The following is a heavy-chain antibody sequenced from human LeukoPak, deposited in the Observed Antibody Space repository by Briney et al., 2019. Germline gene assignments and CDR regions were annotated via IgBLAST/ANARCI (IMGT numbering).Heavy chain of an antibody. CDR3: ASLGYCSSTSCYVTDY. D-gene: IGHD2-2*01. J-gene: IGHJ4*02. Sequence: PGGSLRLSCAASGFTFSSYGMHWVRQAPRKGVEWVAFIRYDGSDKYYADSVKGRFTISRDNSKNTLYLQMNSLRAEDTAVYYCASLGYCSSTSCYVTDYWGQGTLVTVSS. CDR1: GFTFSSYG. V-gene: IGHV3-30*02. CDR2: IRYDGSDK.